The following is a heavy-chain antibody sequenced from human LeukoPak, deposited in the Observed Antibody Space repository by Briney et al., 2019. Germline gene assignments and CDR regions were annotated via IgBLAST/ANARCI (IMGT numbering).Heavy chain of an antibody. J-gene: IGHJ4*02. V-gene: IGHV7-4-1*01. D-gene: IGHD6-19*01. CDR1: GYTFTGYF. CDR2: INTNTGNP. CDR3: ARDISWLGFDY. Sequence: ASVKVSCKASGYTFTGYFIHWVRQAPGQGLEWMGWINTNTGNPTYAQGFTGRFVFSLDASVSTAYLQIRRLKAEDTAVYYCARDISWLGFDYWGQGTLVTVSS.